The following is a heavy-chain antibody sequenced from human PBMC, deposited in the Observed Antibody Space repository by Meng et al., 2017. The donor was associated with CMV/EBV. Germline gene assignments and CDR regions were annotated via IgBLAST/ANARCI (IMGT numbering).Heavy chain of an antibody. CDR1: GFTFGDYA. V-gene: IGHV3-49*04. J-gene: IGHJ6*02. D-gene: IGHD3-3*01. Sequence: GESLKISCTASGFTFGDYAMSWVRQAPGKGLEWVGFIRSKAYGGTTEYAASVKGRFTISRDDSKSIAYLQMNSLKTEVTAVYYCTRDKQGSITIFGVVHDYGMDVWGQGTTVTVSS. CDR2: IRSKAYGGTT. CDR3: TRDKQGSITIFGVVHDYGMDV.